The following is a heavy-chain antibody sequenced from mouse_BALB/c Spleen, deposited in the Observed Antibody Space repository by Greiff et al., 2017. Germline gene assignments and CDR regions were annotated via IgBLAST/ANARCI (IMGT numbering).Heavy chain of an antibody. J-gene: IGHJ4*01. CDR2: IYPSDSYT. D-gene: IGHD4-1*01. CDR1: GYTFTDYN. V-gene: IGHV1S126*01. Sequence: VQLQQSGPELVKPGASVKIPCKASGYTFTDYNMDWVKQRPGQGLEWIGNIYPSDSYTNYNQKFKDKATLTVDKSSSTAYMQLSSPTSEDSAVYYCTRRALGPYYAMDYWGQGTSVTVSS. CDR3: TRRALGPYYAMDY.